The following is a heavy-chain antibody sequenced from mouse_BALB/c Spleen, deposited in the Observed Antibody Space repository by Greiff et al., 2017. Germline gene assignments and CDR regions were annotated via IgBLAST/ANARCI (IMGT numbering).Heavy chain of an antibody. J-gene: IGHJ3*01. CDR2: ISTYNGNT. D-gene: IGHD2-2*01. CDR1: GYTFTDYA. CDR3: AKEGLYGYGWCAY. V-gene: IGHV1-67*01. Sequence: VKLQESGPEVVRPGVSVKISCKGSGYTFTDYAMHWVKQSHAKSLEWIGVISTYNGNTNYNQKFKGKATMTVDKSSSTAYMELTRLTSEDSAIYYCAKEGLYGYGWCAYWGQGTLGTVSA.